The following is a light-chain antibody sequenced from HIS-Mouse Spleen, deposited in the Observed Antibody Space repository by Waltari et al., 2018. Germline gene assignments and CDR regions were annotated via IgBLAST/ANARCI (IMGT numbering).Light chain of an antibody. CDR1: SSNIGSTT. CDR3: AAWDDSLNGVV. V-gene: IGLV1-44*01. J-gene: IGLJ2*01. Sequence: QSVLTQPPSASGTPGQRVTISCSGSSSNIGSTTVNWYQQLPETAPKLLLYSNNQRPSGVPDRFAGSKSGTSASLAISGLQSEDEADYYCAAWDDSLNGVVFGGGTKLTVL. CDR2: SNN.